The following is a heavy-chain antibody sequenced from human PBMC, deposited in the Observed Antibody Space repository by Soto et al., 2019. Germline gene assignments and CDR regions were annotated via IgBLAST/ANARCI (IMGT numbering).Heavy chain of an antibody. D-gene: IGHD2-2*01. CDR3: ARIPFITRYYYYYGMDV. Sequence: SVKVSCKASGGTFSSYAISWVRQAPGQGLEWMGGIIPIFGTANYAQKFQGRVTITADESTSTAYMELSSLRSEDTAVYYCARIPFITRYYYYYGMDVWGQGTTVTVSS. J-gene: IGHJ6*02. V-gene: IGHV1-69*13. CDR1: GGTFSSYA. CDR2: IIPIFGTA.